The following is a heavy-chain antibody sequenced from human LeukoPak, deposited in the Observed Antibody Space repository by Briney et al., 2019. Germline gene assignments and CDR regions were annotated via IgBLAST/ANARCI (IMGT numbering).Heavy chain of an antibody. Sequence: SETLSLTCTVSGGSITSHYWTWIRQPPGKGLELLGYIHYSEGTNYNPSLQSRVTMSVDMSKNQFSLKLSSVTASDTAVYYCTTTSGTSPIDSWGQGTLVTVSS. CDR3: TTTSGTSPIDS. J-gene: IGHJ4*02. CDR2: IHYSEGT. V-gene: IGHV4-59*11. CDR1: GGSITSHY.